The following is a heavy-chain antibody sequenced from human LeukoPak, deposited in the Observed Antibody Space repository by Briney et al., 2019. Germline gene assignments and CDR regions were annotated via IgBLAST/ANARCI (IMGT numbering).Heavy chain of an antibody. CDR2: ISSASGTI. D-gene: IGHD1-26*01. CDR3: AKSGSYRFDD. CDR1: GFTFGDYA. J-gene: IGHJ4*02. V-gene: IGHV3-48*02. Sequence: GGSLRLSCTASGFTFGDYAMSWVRQAPGKGLEWVSYISSASGTILYADSVKGRFTISRDNAKNSLYLQMNSLRDEDTAVYYCAKSGSYRFDDWGQGTLVAVSS.